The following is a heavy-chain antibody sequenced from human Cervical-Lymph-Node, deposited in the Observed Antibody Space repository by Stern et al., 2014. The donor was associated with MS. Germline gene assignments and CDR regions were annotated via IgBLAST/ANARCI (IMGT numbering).Heavy chain of an antibody. J-gene: IGHJ4*02. Sequence: EVQLEESGGGLVKPGESLRLSCAASGFTFSDYNMNWIRQAPGKGLEWVSTISGSSSYIYYADSMKGRFTSSRDNAKNSLYLQMNSLTAEDTAVYYCAKGGAAGRYDFDYWGQGTLVTVSS. CDR2: ISGSSSYI. CDR1: GFTFSDYN. V-gene: IGHV3-21*06. CDR3: AKGGAAGRYDFDY. D-gene: IGHD6-13*01.